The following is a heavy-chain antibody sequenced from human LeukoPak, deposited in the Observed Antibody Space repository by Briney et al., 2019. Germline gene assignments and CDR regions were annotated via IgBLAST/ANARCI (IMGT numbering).Heavy chain of an antibody. CDR3: ARDSEGGELSGYYYYMDV. CDR1: GFTFSSYS. J-gene: IGHJ6*03. CDR2: ISSSSSTI. D-gene: IGHD1-26*01. V-gene: IGHV3-48*01. Sequence: GGSLRLSCAASGFTFSSYSMNWVRQAPGKGLEWVSYISSSSSTIYYADSVKGRFTISRDNAKNSLYLQMNSLRAEDTAVYYRARDSEGGELSGYYYYMDVWGKGTTVTVSS.